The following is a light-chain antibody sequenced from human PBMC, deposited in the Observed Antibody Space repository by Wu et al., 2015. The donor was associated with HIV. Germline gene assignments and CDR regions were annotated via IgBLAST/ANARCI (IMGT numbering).Light chain of an antibody. CDR3: QQSFTSPVT. CDR2: EAS. CDR1: QSVNIW. J-gene: IGKJ1*01. Sequence: DIQMTQSPSTLSASVGDRVTVTCRASQSVNIWLAWYQQKPGKAPKLLIYEASTLQSGVPSRFSGGGSGTQFTLTISSLQTDDFATYYCQQSFTSPVTFGQGTKVEIK. V-gene: IGKV1-5*03.